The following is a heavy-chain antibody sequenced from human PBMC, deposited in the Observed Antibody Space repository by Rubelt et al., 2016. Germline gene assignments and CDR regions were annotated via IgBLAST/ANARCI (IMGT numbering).Heavy chain of an antibody. CDR2: IYYSGST. J-gene: IGHJ4*02. V-gene: IGHV4-39*07. Sequence: QLQLQESGPGLVKPSETLSLTCTVSGGSISSSSYYWGWIRQPPGKGLEWIGSIYYSGSTYYNPSLRSRVTISVDTSKTQFSLKLSSVTAADTAVYYCARLGHDCSGGSCYSPNFDYWGQGTLVTVSS. CDR1: GGSISSSSYY. CDR3: ARLGHDCSGGSCYSPNFDY. D-gene: IGHD2-15*01.